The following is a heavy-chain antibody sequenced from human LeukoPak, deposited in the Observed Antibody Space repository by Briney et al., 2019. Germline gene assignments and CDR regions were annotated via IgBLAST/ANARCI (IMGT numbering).Heavy chain of an antibody. J-gene: IGHJ5*02. V-gene: IGHV4-39*07. CDR3: ARERWELVRGNWFDP. CDR2: IYYSGST. Sequence: SETLSLTCTVSGGSISSSSYYWGWIRQPPGKGLEWIGSIYYSGSTYYNPSLKSRVTISVDTSKNQFSLKLSSVTAADTAVYYCARERWELVRGNWFDPWGQRTLVTVSS. D-gene: IGHD1-26*01. CDR1: GGSISSSSYY.